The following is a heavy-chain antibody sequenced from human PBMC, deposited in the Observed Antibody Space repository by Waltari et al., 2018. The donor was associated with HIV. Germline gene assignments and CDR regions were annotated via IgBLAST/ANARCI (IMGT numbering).Heavy chain of an antibody. CDR1: GFSPSSSW. D-gene: IGHD5-18*01. CDR3: ARGGGYSVGAY. CDR2: SSSDGSGA. J-gene: IGHJ4*02. V-gene: IGHV3-74*01. Sequence: EVQLVESGGGSVQPGGSLRLSCAASGFSPSSSWMYWVRQAPGKGLVWVSRSSSDGSGASYADSVKGRFTISRDNAKNTLYLQMNGLRAEDTAVYYCARGGGYSVGAYRGQGTQVTVSS.